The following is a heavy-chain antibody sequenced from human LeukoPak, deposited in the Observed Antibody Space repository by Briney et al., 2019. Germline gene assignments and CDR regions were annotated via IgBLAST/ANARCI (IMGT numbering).Heavy chain of an antibody. D-gene: IGHD3-3*01. CDR2: IYYSGST. CDR1: GGSISSGDYY. CDR3: ARVGTIFGVVKRPFDY. J-gene: IGHJ4*02. V-gene: IGHV4-30-4*08. Sequence: PSETLSLTCTVSGGSISSGDYYWSWIRQPPGKGLEWIGYIYYSGSTYYNPSLKSRVTISVDTSKNQFSLKLSSVTAADTAVYYCARVGTIFGVVKRPFDYWGQGTLVTVSS.